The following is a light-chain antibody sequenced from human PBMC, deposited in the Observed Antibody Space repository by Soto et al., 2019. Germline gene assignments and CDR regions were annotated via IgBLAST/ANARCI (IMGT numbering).Light chain of an antibody. CDR1: NSNIGTNA. V-gene: IGLV1-44*01. J-gene: IGLJ3*02. CDR2: NNN. Sequence: QSVLTQPPSASGTPGQRVTISCSGSNSNIGTNAVNWYQQIPGTAPKLLIYNNNQRPSGVPDRFSGSKSGPSASLAISGLQSEDEADYPCATWDDTLLTWVFGGGTKLTVL. CDR3: ATWDDTLLTWV.